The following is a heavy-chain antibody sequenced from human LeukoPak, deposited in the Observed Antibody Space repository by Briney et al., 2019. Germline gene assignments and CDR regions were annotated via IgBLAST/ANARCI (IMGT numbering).Heavy chain of an antibody. D-gene: IGHD3-10*01. CDR2: ISGSGDGT. Sequence: GGSLRLSCAASGFTFSSYAMSWVRQAPGKGLEWVSAISGSGDGTYFADSVKGRFTISRDNSKSTLYLQMNSLGAEDTAVYYCVKDHGSGSYFDYWGQGTLVTVSS. CDR1: GFTFSSYA. V-gene: IGHV3-23*01. CDR3: VKDHGSGSYFDY. J-gene: IGHJ4*02.